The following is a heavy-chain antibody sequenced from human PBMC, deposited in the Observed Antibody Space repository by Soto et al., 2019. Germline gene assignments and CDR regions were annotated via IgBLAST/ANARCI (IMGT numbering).Heavy chain of an antibody. J-gene: IGHJ4*02. V-gene: IGHV1-69*18. CDR3: ARDGGFGELKY. CDR1: GDTFNGYP. D-gene: IGHD3-10*01. CDR2: IIPVFGTT. Sequence: QVQLVQSGAELKKPGSSVKVSCKASGDTFNGYPINWVRQAPGEGLEWMGRIIPVFGTTNDAQRFEGRVTFTADESTNTAYMELRGLLSEDTAVYYCARDGGFGELKYWGPGTLVTVSS.